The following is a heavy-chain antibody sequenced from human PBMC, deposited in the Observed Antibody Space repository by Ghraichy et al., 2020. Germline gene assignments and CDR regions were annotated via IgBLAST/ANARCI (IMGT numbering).Heavy chain of an antibody. D-gene: IGHD2-8*01. CDR2: IYYSGST. V-gene: IGHV4-39*01. J-gene: IGHJ4*02. Sequence: SHTLSLTCTVSGGSISSSSYYWGWIRQPPGKGLEWIGSIYYSGSTYYNPSLKSRVTISVDTSKNQFSLKLSSVTAADTAVYYCARQGYCTNGVCPSPISHFDYWGQGTLVTVSS. CDR3: ARQGYCTNGVCPSPISHFDY. CDR1: GGSISSSSYY.